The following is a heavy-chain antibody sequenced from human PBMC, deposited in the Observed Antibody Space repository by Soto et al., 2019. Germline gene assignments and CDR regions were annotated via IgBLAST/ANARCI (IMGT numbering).Heavy chain of an antibody. CDR1: GGSISSYY. Sequence: PSETLSLTCTVSGGSISSYYWSWIRQPPGKGLEWIGYIYYSGSTNYNPSLKSRVTISVDTSKNQFSLKLSSVTAADTAVYYCARGSGSCCWIDYYYYGMDFWGQGTTVPVSS. D-gene: IGHD2-15*01. CDR3: ARGSGSCCWIDYYYYGMDF. J-gene: IGHJ6*02. V-gene: IGHV4-59*12. CDR2: IYYSGST.